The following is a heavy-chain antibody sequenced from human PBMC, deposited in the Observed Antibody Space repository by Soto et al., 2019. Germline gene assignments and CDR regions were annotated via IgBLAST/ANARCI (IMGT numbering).Heavy chain of an antibody. CDR3: AKDEGTSSTVFDY. CDR1: GFTFKAYA. D-gene: IGHD4-4*01. CDR2: ITATNGNT. Sequence: QLLESGGALVQPGGSLRLSCVASGFTFKAYAMGWVRQAPGRGLEWVSSITATNGNTYDADSVRGRFTIARDNSRNSLFLQMNGLRLEDSALYYCAKDEGTSSTVFDYWGQGTRVTVPS. V-gene: IGHV3-23*01. J-gene: IGHJ4*02.